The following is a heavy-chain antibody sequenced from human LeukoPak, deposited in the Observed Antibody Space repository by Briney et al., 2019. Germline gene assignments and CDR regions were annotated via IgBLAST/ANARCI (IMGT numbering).Heavy chain of an antibody. Sequence: GASVKVSCKASGYTFTGYYMHWVRQAPGQGLEWMGWINPNSGGTNYAQKFQGRVTITADKSTSTAYMELSSLRSEDTAVYYCARSTIFGVVMRGYYGMDVWGQGTTVTVSS. CDR1: GYTFTGYY. CDR2: INPNSGGT. D-gene: IGHD3-3*01. V-gene: IGHV1-2*02. CDR3: ARSTIFGVVMRGYYGMDV. J-gene: IGHJ6*02.